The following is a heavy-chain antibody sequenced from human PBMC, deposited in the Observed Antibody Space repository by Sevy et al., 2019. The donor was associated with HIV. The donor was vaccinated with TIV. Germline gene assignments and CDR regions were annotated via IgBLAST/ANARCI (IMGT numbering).Heavy chain of an antibody. Sequence: GGYLRLSCAASGVTFSSFSMNWVRQAPGKTLEWISYISSSGSSIYYADSVKGRFSISRDNAKRSLYLQMNSLRDEDSAVYYCARASSPYCGGDCLYAFNIWGQGTMATVSS. D-gene: IGHD2-21*02. CDR1: GVTFSSFS. CDR2: ISSSGSSI. CDR3: ARASSPYCGGDCLYAFNI. J-gene: IGHJ3*02. V-gene: IGHV3-48*02.